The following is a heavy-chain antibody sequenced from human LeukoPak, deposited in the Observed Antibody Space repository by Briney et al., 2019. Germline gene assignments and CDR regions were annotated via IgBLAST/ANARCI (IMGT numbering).Heavy chain of an antibody. Sequence: SVKVSCKASGYTFTSYGISWVRQAPGQGLEWMGGIIPIFGTANYAQKFQGRVTITADESTSTAYMELSSLRSEDTAVYYCARGSPYAYYDSSMDYWGQGTLVTVSS. D-gene: IGHD3-22*01. V-gene: IGHV1-69*13. J-gene: IGHJ4*02. CDR1: GYTFTSYG. CDR3: ARGSPYAYYDSSMDY. CDR2: IIPIFGTA.